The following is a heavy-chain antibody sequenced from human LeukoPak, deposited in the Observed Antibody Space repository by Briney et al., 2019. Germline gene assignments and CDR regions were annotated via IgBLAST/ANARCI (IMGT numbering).Heavy chain of an antibody. CDR2: IHTSENT. J-gene: IGHJ6*03. D-gene: IGHD4-17*01. Sequence: SETLSLTCTVSGGYIGSYYWSWIRQPAGKGLEWIGRIHTSENTNYNPSLKSRVTMSVDMSKNQFSLRLTSVTAANTAVYYCARERDYGDYSKSFYYRDVWGKGTTVTVS. CDR3: ARERDYGDYSKSFYYRDV. CDR1: GGYIGSYY. V-gene: IGHV4-4*07.